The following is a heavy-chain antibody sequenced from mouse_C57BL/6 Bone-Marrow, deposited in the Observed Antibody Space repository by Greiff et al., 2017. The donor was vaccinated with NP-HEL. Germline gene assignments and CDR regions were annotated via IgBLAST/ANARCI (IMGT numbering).Heavy chain of an antibody. D-gene: IGHD2-2*01. J-gene: IGHJ4*01. CDR1: GYTFTDYY. CDR3: ARMDGYALYYAMDY. V-gene: IGHV1-26*01. Sequence: VQLQQSGPELVKPGASVKISCKASGYTFTDYYMNWVKQSPGKSLEWIGDINPNNGGTSYNQKFKGKATLTVDKSSSTAYMELRSLTSEDSAGYYCARMDGYALYYAMDYWGQGTSVTVSS. CDR2: INPNNGGT.